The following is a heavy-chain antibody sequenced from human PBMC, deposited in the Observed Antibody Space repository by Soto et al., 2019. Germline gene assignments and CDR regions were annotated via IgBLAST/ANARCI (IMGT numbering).Heavy chain of an antibody. CDR1: GFTFSDYY. V-gene: IGHV3-11*06. D-gene: IGHD2-21*01. J-gene: IGHJ4*02. CDR3: ARKRQIVTYLDS. Sequence: GGSLRLSCAASGFTFSDYYMGWIRQAPGKGLEWISYISDSSGYTNYADSVKGRFTISRDNAKNSLFLQMNSLRAEDTAVYYCARKRQIVTYLDSWGQGTLVTVSS. CDR2: ISDSSGYT.